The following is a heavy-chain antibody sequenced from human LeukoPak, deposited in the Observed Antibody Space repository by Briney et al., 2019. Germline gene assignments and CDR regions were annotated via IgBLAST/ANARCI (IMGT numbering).Heavy chain of an antibody. V-gene: IGHV3-7*01. CDR1: GFNFNSKW. J-gene: IGHJ4*02. CDR3: GDPPSDF. Sequence: PGGSLRLSCATSGFNFNSKWMTWVRQAPGKGLEWVANINQDGSEKYHGDSVKGRFTISRDNAKSSLFLEMSSLRAEDTAVYYCGDPPSDFWGQGTLVAVSS. CDR2: INQDGSEK.